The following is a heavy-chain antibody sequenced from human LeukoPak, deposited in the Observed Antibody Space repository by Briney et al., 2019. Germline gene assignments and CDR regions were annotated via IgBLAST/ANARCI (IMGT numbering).Heavy chain of an antibody. Sequence: PGRSLRLSCAASGFTFSSYAMHWVRQAPGKELEWVAVISYDGSNKYYADSVKGRFTISRDNSKNTLYLQMHSLRAEDTAVYYCAKEVNTGYYFYKYGLDVWGQGTTVTVSS. V-gene: IGHV3-30-3*01. J-gene: IGHJ6*02. CDR3: AKEVNTGYYFYKYGLDV. CDR2: ISYDGSNK. CDR1: GFTFSSYA. D-gene: IGHD2-8*02.